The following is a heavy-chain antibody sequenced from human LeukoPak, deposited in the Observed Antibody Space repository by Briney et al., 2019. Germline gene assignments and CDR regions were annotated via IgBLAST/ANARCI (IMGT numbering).Heavy chain of an antibody. CDR2: ISDYNGNT. Sequence: GASVKVSCKASGYTFTNYAITWVRQAPGQGLEWMGWISDYNGNTNYAQKFQGRVTMTTDTSTSTAYMELRSLRSDGTAVYYCARGDYYDSSGYFPGMNYWGQGTLVTVSS. D-gene: IGHD3-22*01. V-gene: IGHV1-18*01. J-gene: IGHJ4*02. CDR3: ARGDYYDSSGYFPGMNY. CDR1: GYTFTNYA.